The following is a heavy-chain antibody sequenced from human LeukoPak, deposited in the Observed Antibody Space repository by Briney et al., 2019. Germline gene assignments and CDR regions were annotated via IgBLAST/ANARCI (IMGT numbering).Heavy chain of an antibody. J-gene: IGHJ3*02. V-gene: IGHV4-4*07. CDR2: IYTSGST. CDR1: GGSISSYY. Sequence: SETLSLTCTVSGGSISSYYWSWIRQPTGKGLEWIGRIYTSGSTNYNPSLKSRVTMSVDTSKNQFSLKLSSVTAADTAVYYCARSDYDILTDYYWPSAFDIWGQGTMVTVSS. CDR3: ARSDYDILTDYYWPSAFDI. D-gene: IGHD3-9*01.